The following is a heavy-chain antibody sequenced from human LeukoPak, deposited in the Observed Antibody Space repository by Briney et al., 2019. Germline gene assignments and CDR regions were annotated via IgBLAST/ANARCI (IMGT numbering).Heavy chain of an antibody. D-gene: IGHD3-3*01. J-gene: IGHJ4*02. V-gene: IGHV4-34*01. CDR1: EGSLSGYF. CDR3: ARAEYYDFSSGYMTYYFDS. Sequence: SETLSLTCAVYEGSLSGYFWSWIRHAPGKGLEWIGTVYYSGSTDYNPSLKSRVTISGDTSKNQFSLYLSSVTAADTALYYCARAEYYDFSSGYMTYYFDSWGQGALVTVSS. CDR2: VYYSGST.